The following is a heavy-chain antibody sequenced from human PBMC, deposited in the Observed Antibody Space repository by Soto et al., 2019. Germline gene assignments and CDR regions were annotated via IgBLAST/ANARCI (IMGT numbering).Heavy chain of an antibody. Sequence: QVQLVQSGAEVKKPGASVKVSCKASGYTFTSYGISWVRQAPGQGLEWMGWISAYNGNTNYAQKLQGRVTMTTDTSTSTAYRELRSLRSDDTAVYYCAGGVLIGYCSGGSCYRYAFDIWGQGTMVTVSS. CDR2: ISAYNGNT. CDR1: GYTFTSYG. CDR3: AGGVLIGYCSGGSCYRYAFDI. J-gene: IGHJ3*02. V-gene: IGHV1-18*01. D-gene: IGHD2-15*01.